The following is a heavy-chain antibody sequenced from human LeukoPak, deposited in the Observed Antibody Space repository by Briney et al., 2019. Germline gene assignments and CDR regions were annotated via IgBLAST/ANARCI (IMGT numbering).Heavy chain of an antibody. CDR2: IIPILGIA. V-gene: IGHV1-69*04. D-gene: IGHD3-10*01. CDR3: AREEVDYGSGSSDYYYGMDV. J-gene: IGHJ6*02. Sequence: SVKVSCKASGGTFSSYAISWVRQAPGQGLEWMGRIIPILGIANYAQKLQGRVTMSTDTSTSTAYMELRSLRSDDTAVYYCAREEVDYGSGSSDYYYGMDVWGQGTTVTVSS. CDR1: GGTFSSYA.